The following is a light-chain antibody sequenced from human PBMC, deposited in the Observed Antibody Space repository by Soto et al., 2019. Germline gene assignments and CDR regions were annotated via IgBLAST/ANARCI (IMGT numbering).Light chain of an antibody. CDR1: SGYSSYA. J-gene: IGLJ2*01. CDR2: VNSDGSH. Sequence: QSVLTQSPSASASLGASVKLTCTLSSGYSSYAIAWHQQQPEKGPRYLMKVNSDGSHNKGDGIPDRFSGSGSGAERYLTISSLQSEDEADYYCQTWGSGTLVFGGGTKLTV. V-gene: IGLV4-69*01. CDR3: QTWGSGTLV.